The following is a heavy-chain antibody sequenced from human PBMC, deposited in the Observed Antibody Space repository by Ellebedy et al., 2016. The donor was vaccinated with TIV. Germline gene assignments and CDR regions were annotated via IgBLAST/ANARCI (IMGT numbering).Heavy chain of an antibody. Sequence: GESLKISCAASGFTFSSYSMNWVRQAPGKGLEWVSSISSSSSYIYYADSVKGRFTISRDNSKNTLNLQMNSLRAEDTAVYYCAKGEVVTTIGAFDIWGQGTMVTVSS. D-gene: IGHD2-21*02. CDR3: AKGEVVTTIGAFDI. CDR2: ISSSSSYI. CDR1: GFTFSSYS. J-gene: IGHJ3*02. V-gene: IGHV3-21*04.